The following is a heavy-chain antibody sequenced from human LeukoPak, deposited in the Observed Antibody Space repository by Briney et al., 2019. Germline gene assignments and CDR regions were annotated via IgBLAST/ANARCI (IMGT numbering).Heavy chain of an antibody. D-gene: IGHD1-26*01. J-gene: IGHJ4*02. V-gene: IGHV3-11*04. Sequence: GGSLRLSCAASGFTFSDYYMSWIRQAPGKGLEWVSYISSSGSTIYYADSVKGRFTISRDNAKNSLYLQMNSLRAEDTAVYYCARFQTRSGSYYRGLDYWGQGTLVTVSS. CDR2: ISSSGSTI. CDR1: GFTFSDYY. CDR3: ARFQTRSGSYYRGLDY.